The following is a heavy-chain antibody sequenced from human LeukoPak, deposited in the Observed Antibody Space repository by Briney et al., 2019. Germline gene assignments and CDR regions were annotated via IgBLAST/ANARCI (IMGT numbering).Heavy chain of an antibody. CDR3: ARERITPDYYYGMDV. J-gene: IGHJ6*02. Sequence: GGSLRLSCAASGFTFSSYGMHWVRQAPGKGLEWVAVIWYDGSNKYYADSVKGRFTISRDNSKNTLYLQMNSLRAEDTAVYYCARERITPDYYYGMDVWGQGTTVTVSS. D-gene: IGHD4-23*01. CDR1: GFTFSSYG. CDR2: IWYDGSNK. V-gene: IGHV3-33*08.